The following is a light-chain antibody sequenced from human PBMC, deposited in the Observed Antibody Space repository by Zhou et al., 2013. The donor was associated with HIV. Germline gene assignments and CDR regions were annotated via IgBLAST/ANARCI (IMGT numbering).Light chain of an antibody. CDR3: QQSYSAPYT. J-gene: IGKJ2*01. Sequence: DIQMTQSPSSLSASVGDRVTITCQASQDINNYLNWYQQKPGKAPKLLIYDASNLETGVPSRFSGSGSGTDFTFTISSLQPEDFATYYCQQSYSAPYTFGQGTKLEIK. V-gene: IGKV1-33*01. CDR1: QDINNY. CDR2: DAS.